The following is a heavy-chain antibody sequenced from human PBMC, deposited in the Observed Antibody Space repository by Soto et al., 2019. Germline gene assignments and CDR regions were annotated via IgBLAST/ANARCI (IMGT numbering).Heavy chain of an antibody. J-gene: IGHJ5*02. CDR2: IYHSGST. V-gene: IGHV4-59*08. CDR3: ARLRWETENNWFDP. Sequence: SETLSLTCTVSGGSISSYYWSWIRQPPGKGLEWIGYIYHSGSTHYNPSLNSRLTVSVDTSTNQFSLNLTSATAADTAVYFCARLRWETENNWFDPWGQGALVTVSS. D-gene: IGHD1-26*01. CDR1: GGSISSYY.